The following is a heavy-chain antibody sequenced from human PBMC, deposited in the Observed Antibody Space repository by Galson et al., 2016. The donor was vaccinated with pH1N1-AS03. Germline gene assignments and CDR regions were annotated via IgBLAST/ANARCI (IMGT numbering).Heavy chain of an antibody. V-gene: IGHV3-53*01. J-gene: IGHJ4*02. CDR3: ARDGYVGRIGY. CDR1: GVTVNGNY. D-gene: IGHD6-13*01. CDR2: IYSEGRT. Sequence: SLRLSCAVSGVTVNGNYMSWVRQAPGKGLEWVSVIYSEGRTYYADSVKGRFTISRDNSDHTLYLQMNNLRPEDTAVYYCARDGYVGRIGYWGQGTLVAVSS.